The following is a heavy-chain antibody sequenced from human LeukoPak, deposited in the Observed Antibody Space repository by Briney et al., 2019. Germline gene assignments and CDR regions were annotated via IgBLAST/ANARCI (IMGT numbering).Heavy chain of an antibody. D-gene: IGHD2-2*01. Sequence: GESLKISCKGSGYKFTNYWIAWVRQMPGQGLEWLGIIYPRDSDTRYSPSFQGQVTISADKSISTAYLQWSSLKASDTAMYYCARTIKYQLPPDYWGQGTLVTVSS. CDR2: IYPRDSDT. CDR3: ARTIKYQLPPDY. V-gene: IGHV5-51*01. CDR1: GYKFTNYW. J-gene: IGHJ4*02.